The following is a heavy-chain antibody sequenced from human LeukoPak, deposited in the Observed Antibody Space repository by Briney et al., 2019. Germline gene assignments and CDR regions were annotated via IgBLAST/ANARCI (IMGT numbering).Heavy chain of an antibody. V-gene: IGHV4-39*07. CDR1: GGSISSSSYY. J-gene: IGHJ4*02. CDR3: ARGGVRPYGDAFDY. CDR2: IYYSGST. D-gene: IGHD4-17*01. Sequence: SETLSLTCTVSGGSISSSSYYWGWIRQPPGKGLEWIGSIYYSGSTYYNPSLKSRVTISVDTSKNQFSLKLSSVTAADTAVYYCARGGVRPYGDAFDYWGQGTLVTVSS.